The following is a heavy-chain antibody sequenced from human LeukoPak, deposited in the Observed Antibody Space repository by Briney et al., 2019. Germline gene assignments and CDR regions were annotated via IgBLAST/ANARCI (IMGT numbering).Heavy chain of an antibody. J-gene: IGHJ4*02. CDR2: IQTDGSST. Sequence: GGSLRLSCAASGFTFSSYWMHWVRQAPGKGLVWVSRIQTDGSSTNYADSVKCRFTISRDDAKNTLYLQMNSLRAEDTAVYYCARDMFDWLFEDLEIGVSFDYWGQGTLVTVSS. CDR3: ARDMFDWLFEDLEIGVSFDY. CDR1: GFTFSSYW. D-gene: IGHD3-9*01. V-gene: IGHV3-74*01.